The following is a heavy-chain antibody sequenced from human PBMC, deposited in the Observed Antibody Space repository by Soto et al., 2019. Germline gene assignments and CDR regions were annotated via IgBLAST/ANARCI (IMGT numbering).Heavy chain of an antibody. J-gene: IGHJ5*01. CDR2: IWSDGSNK. V-gene: IGHV3-33*08. CDR3: ARDRGVTYLDS. Sequence: GGSLRLSCAASGFPFSSHGMHWVRRAPGTGLEWVAFIWSDGSNKYYSDSVKGRFTISRDDSKNTLYLQMNSLRAEDTAVYYCARDRGVTYLDSWGQGTLVTVSS. CDR1: GFPFSSHG. D-gene: IGHD3-10*01.